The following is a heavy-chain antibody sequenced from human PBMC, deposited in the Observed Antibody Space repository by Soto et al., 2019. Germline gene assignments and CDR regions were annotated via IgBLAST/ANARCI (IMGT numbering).Heavy chain of an antibody. CDR1: GFSFSDYS. J-gene: IGHJ4*02. CDR3: ARARGNDWYSDY. D-gene: IGHD2-21*02. Sequence: EVQLVEYGGGLVRPGGSLRLSCPASGFSFSDYSFNWVRQAPVKGLEWVSSITHIGTNAYYTDSVKGRFTSSKDIADNSLILQMTSLRAEDTAVYHCARARGNDWYSDYWGQGTLVTVSS. V-gene: IGHV3-21*02. CDR2: ITHIGTNA.